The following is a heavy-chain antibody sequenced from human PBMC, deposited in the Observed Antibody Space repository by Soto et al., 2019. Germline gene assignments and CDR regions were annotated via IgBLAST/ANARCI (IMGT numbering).Heavy chain of an antibody. CDR3: AAGLDPNEVGY. CDR1: GGSISPSY. J-gene: IGHJ4*02. D-gene: IGHD2-2*03. CDR2: IYYTGNT. Sequence: QVRLQESGPGLVKPSETLSLTCTVSGGSISPSYWNWVRQPPGKRPEWIGCIYYTGNTHYNPSLQXXVTISRATSKNQFSLELTSVTAADTAMYFFAAGLDPNEVGYWGQGTLVTVSS. V-gene: IGHV4-59*01.